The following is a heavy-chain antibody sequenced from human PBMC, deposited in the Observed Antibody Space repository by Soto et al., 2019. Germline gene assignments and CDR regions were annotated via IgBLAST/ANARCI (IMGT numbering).Heavy chain of an antibody. CDR2: IFAGGGST. V-gene: IGHV3-23*01. Sequence: LRLSCAPSGFTFSNYAMFWVRQAPGKGLEWVSTIFAGGGSTYYADSVKGRFTISRDNSKNILFLQMDSLRAEDTAVYFCAKDLIRGDGYIDFDYWGQGTLVTVSS. CDR1: GFTFSNYA. J-gene: IGHJ4*02. CDR3: AKDLIRGDGYIDFDY. D-gene: IGHD3-10*01.